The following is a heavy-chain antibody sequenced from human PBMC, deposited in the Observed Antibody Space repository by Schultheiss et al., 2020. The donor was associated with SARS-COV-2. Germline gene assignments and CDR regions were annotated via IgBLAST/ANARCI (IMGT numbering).Heavy chain of an antibody. D-gene: IGHD6-13*01. CDR3: ARATAAAVWVVLDP. Sequence: GGSLRLSCAASGFTFSNYGMHWVRQAPGKGLEWVAVIWYDGSNKYYADSVKGRFTISRDNSKNTLYLQMNSLRAEDTAVYYCARATAAAVWVVLDPWGQGTLVTVSS. V-gene: IGHV3-33*08. CDR2: IWYDGSNK. J-gene: IGHJ5*02. CDR1: GFTFSNYG.